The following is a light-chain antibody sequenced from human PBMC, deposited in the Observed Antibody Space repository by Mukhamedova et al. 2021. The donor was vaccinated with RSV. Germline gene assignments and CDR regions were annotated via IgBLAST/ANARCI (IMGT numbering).Light chain of an antibody. V-gene: IGKV1-17*01. Sequence: WYQRRVHGKAPKRLIYTASSLQGGVPARFSGSGSGTEFALTITSLQREDSATYFCLQHGSYPYMFGQGTKLEIK. CDR2: TAS. J-gene: IGKJ2*01. CDR3: LQHGSYPYM.